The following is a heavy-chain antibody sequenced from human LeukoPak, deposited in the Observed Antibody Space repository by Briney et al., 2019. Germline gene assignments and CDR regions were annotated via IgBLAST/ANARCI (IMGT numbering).Heavy chain of an antibody. J-gene: IGHJ4*02. CDR2: INPSGGRT. V-gene: IGHV1-46*01. CDR1: GYVFTSYY. Sequence: ASVKVSCKASGYVFTSYYIHWMRQAPGQGLEWMGKINPSGGRTNYAQKFQDRVTLTSDTSTSTAYMDLSSLRFEDTAVYYCASDGAYQPPRYWGQGTLVTVSS. D-gene: IGHD2-2*01. CDR3: ASDGAYQPPRY.